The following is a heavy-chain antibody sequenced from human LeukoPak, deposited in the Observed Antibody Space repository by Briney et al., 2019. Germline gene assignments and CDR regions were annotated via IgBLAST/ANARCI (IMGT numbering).Heavy chain of an antibody. CDR2: IYTSGST. CDR3: AREGYYDSSGYGY. J-gene: IGHJ4*02. CDR1: GYSISSGYY. V-gene: IGHV4-4*07. Sequence: SETLSLTCTVSGYSISSGYYWGWIRQPAGKGLEWIGRIYTSGSTNYNPSLKSRVTMSVDTSKNQFSLKLSSVTAADTAVYYCAREGYYDSSGYGYWGQGTLVTVSS. D-gene: IGHD3-22*01.